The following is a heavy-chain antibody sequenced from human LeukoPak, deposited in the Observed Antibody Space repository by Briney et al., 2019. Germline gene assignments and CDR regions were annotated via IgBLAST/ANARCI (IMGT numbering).Heavy chain of an antibody. V-gene: IGHV4-39*07. CDR1: GGSISSRSYY. Sequence: PSETLSLTCTVSGGSISSRSYYWGWIRQPPGKGLEWIGSIYYSGSTYYNPSLQSRVTISVDTSKNQFFLYLTSVTAADTAVYYCASNLYGSGNYFAYWGQGTLVTVS. CDR2: IYYSGST. J-gene: IGHJ4*02. D-gene: IGHD3-10*01. CDR3: ASNLYGSGNYFAY.